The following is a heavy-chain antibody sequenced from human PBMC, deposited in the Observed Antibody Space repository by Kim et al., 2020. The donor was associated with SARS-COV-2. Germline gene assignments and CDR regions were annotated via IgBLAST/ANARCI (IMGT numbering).Heavy chain of an antibody. D-gene: IGHD2-21*02. CDR2: ISWNSGSI. Sequence: GGSLRLSCAASGFTFDDYAMHWVRQAPGKGLEWVSGISWNSGSICYADSVKGRFTISRDNAKNSLYLQMNSLRAEDTALYYCAKGSNVVVTANFDYWGQGTLVTVSS. CDR3: AKGSNVVVTANFDY. J-gene: IGHJ4*02. CDR1: GFTFDDYA. V-gene: IGHV3-9*01.